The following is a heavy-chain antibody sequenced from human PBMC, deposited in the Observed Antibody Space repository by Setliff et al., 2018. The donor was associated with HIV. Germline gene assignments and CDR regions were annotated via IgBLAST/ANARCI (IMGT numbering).Heavy chain of an antibody. CDR2: INHSGST. D-gene: IGHD3-10*01. V-gene: IGHV4-34*01. Sequence: PSETLSLTCAVYGGSFSGYYWSWIRQPPGKGLEWIGEINHSGSTNYNPSLKSRVTISVDTSKNQFSLKLSSVTAADTAVYYCARSWGSGSYPYWGQGTLVTVSS. CDR1: GGSFSGYY. CDR3: ARSWGSGSYPY. J-gene: IGHJ4*02.